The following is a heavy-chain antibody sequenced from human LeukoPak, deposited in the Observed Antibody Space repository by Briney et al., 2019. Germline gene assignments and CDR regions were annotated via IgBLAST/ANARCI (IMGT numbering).Heavy chain of an antibody. J-gene: IGHJ4*02. CDR3: ARESPIAAAGFDY. CDR2: IYYGGST. D-gene: IGHD6-13*01. CDR1: GGSISSSSYY. V-gene: IGHV4-39*07. Sequence: SETLSLSCTVSGGSISSSSYYCGWIRQPPGKGLEWIGSIYYGGSTYYNSSLKSRVTISVDTSKNQFSLKLSSVTAADTAVYYCARESPIAAAGFDYWGQGTLVTVSS.